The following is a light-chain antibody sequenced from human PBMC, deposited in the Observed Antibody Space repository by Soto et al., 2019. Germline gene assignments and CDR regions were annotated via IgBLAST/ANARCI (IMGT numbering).Light chain of an antibody. CDR2: GAS. Sequence: DIQMTQAPSSLSASVGDRVTITCRASQGISNYLAWYQQKPGKVPKLLIYGASTLQSGVPSRFSGSGSGTDFTLIISSLQPEDVATYYCQKYNSAPWTFGQGTKVEIK. V-gene: IGKV1-27*01. CDR1: QGISNY. CDR3: QKYNSAPWT. J-gene: IGKJ1*01.